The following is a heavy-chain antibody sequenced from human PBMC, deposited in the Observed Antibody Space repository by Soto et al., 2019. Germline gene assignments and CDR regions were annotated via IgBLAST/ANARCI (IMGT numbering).Heavy chain of an antibody. CDR2: INTYNGNT. V-gene: IGHV1-18*01. Sequence: ASVKLSCKASGDSITSYGISWVRQAPGQGLEWMGWINTYNGNTNYAQKLQGRVTMTTDTSTSTAYMELRSLRSDDTAVYYCARDRALELGDYWGQGTLVTVSS. J-gene: IGHJ4*02. CDR1: GDSITSYG. CDR3: ARDRALELGDY. D-gene: IGHD1-26*01.